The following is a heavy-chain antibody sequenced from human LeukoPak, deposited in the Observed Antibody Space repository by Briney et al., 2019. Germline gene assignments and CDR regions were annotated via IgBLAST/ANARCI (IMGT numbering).Heavy chain of an antibody. J-gene: IGHJ5*02. Sequence: SETLSLTCTVSGDSISSGGYYWSWIRQHPGKGLEWIGYIFYSGSTYYNPSLKSRVTMSVDTSKNQFSLKLNPVTAADTAVYYCARGLYDRSGIDPWGQGTLVTVSS. CDR3: ARGLYDRSGIDP. CDR1: GDSISSGGYY. V-gene: IGHV4-31*03. CDR2: IFYSGST. D-gene: IGHD3-22*01.